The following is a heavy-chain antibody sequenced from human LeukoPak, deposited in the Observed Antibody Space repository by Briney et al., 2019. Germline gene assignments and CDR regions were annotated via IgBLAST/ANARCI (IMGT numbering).Heavy chain of an antibody. CDR3: ARHTKGSSAAAGMIIDY. D-gene: IGHD6-13*01. J-gene: IGHJ4*02. Sequence: GESLKISCNGSGYSFTSYWIGWVRPMPGKGLEWMGIIYPGDSDTRYSPSFQGQVTISADKSISTAYLQWSSLKASDTAMYYCARHTKGSSAAAGMIIDYWGQGTLVTVSS. CDR1: GYSFTSYW. V-gene: IGHV5-51*01. CDR2: IYPGDSDT.